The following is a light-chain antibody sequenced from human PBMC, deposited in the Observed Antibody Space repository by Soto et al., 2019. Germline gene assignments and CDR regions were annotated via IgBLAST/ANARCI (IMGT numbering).Light chain of an antibody. V-gene: IGKV1-5*01. Sequence: DIQMTQSPSTLSGSVGDRVTITCRASQTIRSWLAWYQQKPGKAPKLLIYASTNLHSGAPARFSGSGSGTDFTLTINSLQVEDFATYFCQENYSPFPAFGPGTKVDI. CDR2: AST. CDR1: QTIRSW. CDR3: QENYSPFPA. J-gene: IGKJ1*01.